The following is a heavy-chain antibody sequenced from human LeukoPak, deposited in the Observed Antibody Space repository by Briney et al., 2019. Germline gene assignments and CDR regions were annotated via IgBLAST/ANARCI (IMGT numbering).Heavy chain of an antibody. D-gene: IGHD3-10*01. V-gene: IGHV3-7*05. J-gene: IGHJ4*02. Sequence: GGSLRLSCAASGFSFSSYWMTWVRQAPGKGLQWVATITQDGSQKYYVDSVQGRFTISRDNAEKSLFLQVSSLRADDTAVYYCATEDWFRFDSWGQGTLLTVSP. CDR1: GFSFSSYW. CDR2: ITQDGSQK. CDR3: ATEDWFRFDS.